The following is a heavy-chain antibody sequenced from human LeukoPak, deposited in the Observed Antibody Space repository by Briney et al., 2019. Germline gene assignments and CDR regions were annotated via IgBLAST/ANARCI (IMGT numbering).Heavy chain of an antibody. CDR2: ISNSAST. CDR1: GFTFSTYS. Sequence: PGGSLRLSCAASGFTFSTYSMSWVRHAPGNGLEWVSTISNSASTSYADSVKGRFTISRDNSKNTLYLEMNSLRAEDTAVYYCAKIPNLRYCSSTSCLYYFDYWGRGTLVTVSS. CDR3: AKIPNLRYCSSTSCLYYFDY. D-gene: IGHD2-2*01. V-gene: IGHV3-23*01. J-gene: IGHJ4*02.